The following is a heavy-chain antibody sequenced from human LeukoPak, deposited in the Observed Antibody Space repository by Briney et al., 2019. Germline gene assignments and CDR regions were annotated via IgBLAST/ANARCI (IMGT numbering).Heavy chain of an antibody. CDR3: AKDRVPTPHYYFDY. CDR1: GFTFSNAW. Sequence: PGGSLRLSCAASGFTFSNAWMSWVRQAPGKGLEWVGRIKSKTDGGTTDYAAPVKGRFTISRDDSKNTLYLQMNSLKTEDTAVYYCAKDRVPTPHYYFDYWGQGTLVTVSS. V-gene: IGHV3-15*01. D-gene: IGHD3-10*01. J-gene: IGHJ4*02. CDR2: IKSKTDGGTT.